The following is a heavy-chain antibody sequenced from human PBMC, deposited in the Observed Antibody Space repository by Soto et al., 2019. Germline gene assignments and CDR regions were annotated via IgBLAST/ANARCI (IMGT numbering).Heavy chain of an antibody. J-gene: IGHJ4*02. CDR2: ISAYNGNT. CDR3: ARDQPQYYYDSSGYFDY. Sequence: QVQLVQSGAEVKKPGASVKVSCKASGYTFTSYGISWVRQAPGQGLEWMGWISAYNGNTNYAQKLQGRVTMTTDTSTSTAYMELRCLRSDGTAVYYCARDQPQYYYDSSGYFDYWGQGTLVTVSS. CDR1: GYTFTSYG. D-gene: IGHD3-22*01. V-gene: IGHV1-18*01.